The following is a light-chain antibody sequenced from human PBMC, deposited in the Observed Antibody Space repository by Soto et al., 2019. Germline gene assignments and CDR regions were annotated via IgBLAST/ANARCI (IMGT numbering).Light chain of an antibody. CDR3: QQYNNWPKHT. CDR1: QRISSD. V-gene: IGKV3-15*01. CDR2: GAS. Sequence: EIVMTQSPATLSVSPGERATLSCRASQRISSDLAWYQQKPGQAPRLLIYGASTRATGIPARFSGSRSGTEFTLTISSLQSEDFAVYYCQQYNNWPKHTFGQGTKLEI. J-gene: IGKJ2*01.